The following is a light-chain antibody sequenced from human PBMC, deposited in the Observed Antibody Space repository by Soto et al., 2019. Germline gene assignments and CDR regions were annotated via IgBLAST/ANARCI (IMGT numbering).Light chain of an antibody. V-gene: IGLV2-23*01. CDR3: SAYSGSSILAV. J-gene: IGLJ7*01. CDR1: SSDVGSYNL. Sequence: QSALTQPASVSGSPGQSITISCTGTSSDVGSYNLVSWYQQHPGNAPKLMIYEDIKLPSGVSNRFSGSKSGNTASLTISGLQAEAEADYYCSAYSGSSILAVFGGGTQLTVL. CDR2: EDI.